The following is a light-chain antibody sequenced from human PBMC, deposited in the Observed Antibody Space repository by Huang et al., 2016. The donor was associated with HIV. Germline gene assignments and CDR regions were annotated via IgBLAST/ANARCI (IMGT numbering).Light chain of an antibody. Sequence: DIQMTQSPPSLSASVGDRVTITCQASQDITNNLNGYQQKPRKAPKLLIYDASNLQTGVPSRFSGSASGTDFTLTISSLQPEDIATYYCQQSYNLPRTFGPGTKVDIK. CDR1: QDITNN. V-gene: IGKV1-33*01. J-gene: IGKJ3*01. CDR2: DAS. CDR3: QQSYNLPRT.